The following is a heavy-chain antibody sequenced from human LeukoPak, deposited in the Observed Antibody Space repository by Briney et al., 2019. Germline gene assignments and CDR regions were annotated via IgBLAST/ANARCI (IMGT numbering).Heavy chain of an antibody. D-gene: IGHD3-22*01. J-gene: IGHJ5*02. CDR3: ARARIDYYDSSGDWFDP. CDR1: GFTFSSYA. V-gene: IGHV3-23*01. Sequence: GGSLRLSCAASGFTFSSYAMSWVRQAPGKGLEWVSAISGSGGSTYYADSVKGRLTISRDNSKNTLYLQMNSLRAEDTAVYYCARARIDYYDSSGDWFDPWGQGTLVTVSS. CDR2: ISGSGGST.